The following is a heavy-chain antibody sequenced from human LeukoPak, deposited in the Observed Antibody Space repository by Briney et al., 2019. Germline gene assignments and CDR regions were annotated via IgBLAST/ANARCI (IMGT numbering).Heavy chain of an antibody. CDR3: ARDRPGGLRYFDWLSY. V-gene: IGHV1-18*01. D-gene: IGHD3-9*01. Sequence: ASVKVSCKASGYTFTSYGISWVRQAPGQGLEWMGWISAYNGNTNYVQKLQGRVTMTTDTSTSTAYMELRSLRSDDTAVYYCARDRPGGLRYFDWLSYWGQGTLVTVSS. CDR1: GYTFTSYG. CDR2: ISAYNGNT. J-gene: IGHJ4*02.